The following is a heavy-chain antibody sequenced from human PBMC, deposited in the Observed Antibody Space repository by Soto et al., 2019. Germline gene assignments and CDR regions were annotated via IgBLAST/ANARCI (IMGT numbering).Heavy chain of an antibody. D-gene: IGHD3-16*02. V-gene: IGHV1-18*01. CDR3: ARVGPGSGCDDYVWGSYRPHPGFDY. Sequence: QVLLVQSGAEVKKPGASVKVSCQASGYTFTSYGISWVRQAPGQGLEWMGWISASNGITNYAQKLLGRVTMTTDTSTSTAYRERRSLRSDDTAVYYCARVGPGSGCDDYVWGSYRPHPGFDYGGQGTLVTVSS. J-gene: IGHJ4*02. CDR2: ISASNGIT. CDR1: GYTFTSYG.